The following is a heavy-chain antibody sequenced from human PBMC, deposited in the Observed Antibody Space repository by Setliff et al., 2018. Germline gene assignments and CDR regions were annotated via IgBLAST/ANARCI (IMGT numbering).Heavy chain of an antibody. V-gene: IGHV1-18*01. CDR3: VRDRHSFVVPPEEAWFDP. Sequence: ASVKVSCKTSGFRFTNFGFSWVRQAPGQGLEWMGWISAYNGNTNYAQRLRGRVTMTTDTSTNTAYMELRSLTSDDTAIYYCVRDRHSFVVPPEEAWFDPWGQGTLVAVSS. CDR1: GFRFTNFG. D-gene: IGHD2-2*01. CDR2: ISAYNGNT. J-gene: IGHJ5*02.